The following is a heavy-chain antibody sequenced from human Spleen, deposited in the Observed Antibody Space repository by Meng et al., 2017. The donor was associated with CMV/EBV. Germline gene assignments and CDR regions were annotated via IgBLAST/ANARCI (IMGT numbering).Heavy chain of an antibody. CDR3: ARGDYDFWSGHATTKADY. Sequence: GGSLRLSCAASGFTFSSYEMNWVRQAPGKGLEWVSYISSSGSTIYYADSVKGRFTISRDNAENSLYLQMNSLRAEDTAVYYCARGDYDFWSGHATTKADYWGQGTLVTVSS. J-gene: IGHJ4*02. V-gene: IGHV3-48*03. CDR1: GFTFSSYE. D-gene: IGHD3-3*01. CDR2: ISSSGSTI.